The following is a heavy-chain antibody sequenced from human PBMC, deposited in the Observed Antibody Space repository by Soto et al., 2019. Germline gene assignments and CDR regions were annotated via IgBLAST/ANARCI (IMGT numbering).Heavy chain of an antibody. V-gene: IGHV4-39*07. Sequence: PSETLSLTCTIPGPSIRSRSYYWGWIRQPPGKGLEWIGSIYYSGSTYYNPSLKSRVTISVDTSKNQFSLKLNSVTAADTAVYYCARDLWGYCGTDCYPLDVWGQGTTVS. J-gene: IGHJ6*02. CDR2: IYYSGST. CDR1: GPSIRSRSYY. D-gene: IGHD2-21*02. CDR3: ARDLWGYCGTDCYPLDV.